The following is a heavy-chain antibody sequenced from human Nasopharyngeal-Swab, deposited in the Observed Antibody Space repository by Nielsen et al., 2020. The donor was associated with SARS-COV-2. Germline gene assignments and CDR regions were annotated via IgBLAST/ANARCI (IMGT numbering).Heavy chain of an antibody. CDR3: ARGNGAFDY. CDR1: VGSFSGYY. CDR2: INHSGST. J-gene: IGHJ4*02. V-gene: IGHV4-34*01. D-gene: IGHD4-17*01. Sequence: TLSLTCAVYVGSFSGYYWSWIRQPPGKGLEWIGEINHSGSTNYNPSLKSRVTISVDTSKNQFSLKLSSVTAADTAVYYCARGNGAFDYWGQGTLVTVSS.